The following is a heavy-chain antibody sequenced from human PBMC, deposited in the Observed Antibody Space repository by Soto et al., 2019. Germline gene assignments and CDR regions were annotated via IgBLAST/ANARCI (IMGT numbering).Heavy chain of an antibody. CDR3: AREDPGYSYVPNLYGMDV. Sequence: EVQLVESGGGLVQPGGSLRLSCAASGFTFSSYWMSWVRQAPGKGLEWVANIKQDGSEKYYVDSVKGRFTISRDNAKNSLYLQMNSLRAEDTAVYYCAREDPGYSYVPNLYGMDVWGQGTTVTVSS. D-gene: IGHD5-18*01. CDR2: IKQDGSEK. CDR1: GFTFSSYW. J-gene: IGHJ6*02. V-gene: IGHV3-7*01.